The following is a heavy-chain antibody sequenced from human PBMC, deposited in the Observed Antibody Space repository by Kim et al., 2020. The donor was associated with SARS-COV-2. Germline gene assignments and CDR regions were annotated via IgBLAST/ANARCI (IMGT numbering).Heavy chain of an antibody. V-gene: IGHV7-4-1*02. CDR3: ARVRGDNPNLLFDY. J-gene: IGHJ4*02. Sequence: YAQGFTGRFVFSLDTSVSTAYLQISSLKAEDTAVYYCARVRGDNPNLLFDYWGQGTLVTVSS. D-gene: IGHD2-21*01.